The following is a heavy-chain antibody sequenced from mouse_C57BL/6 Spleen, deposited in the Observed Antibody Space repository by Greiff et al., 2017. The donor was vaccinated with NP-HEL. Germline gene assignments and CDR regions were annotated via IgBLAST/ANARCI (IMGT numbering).Heavy chain of an antibody. J-gene: IGHJ4*01. D-gene: IGHD2-9*01. CDR1: GYSFTSYY. CDR3: ARPYYGYDGYAMDY. V-gene: IGHV1-66*01. CDR2: IYPGSGNT. Sequence: VQLQQSGPELVKPGASVKISCKASGYSFTSYYIHWVKQRPGQGLEWIGWIYPGSGNTKYNEKFKGKATLTADTSSSTAYMQLSSLTSEDSAVYYCARPYYGYDGYAMDYWGQGTSVTVSS.